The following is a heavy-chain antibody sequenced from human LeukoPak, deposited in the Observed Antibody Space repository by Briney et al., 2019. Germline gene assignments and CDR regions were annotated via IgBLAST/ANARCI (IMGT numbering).Heavy chain of an antibody. J-gene: IGHJ5*02. V-gene: IGHV3-23*01. Sequence: HSGGTLRLSCAASGFTFSSYGMSWVRQAPGKGLDWVSAISGSGGSTYYADSVKGRFTISRDNSKNTLYLQMNSLRAEDTAVYYCAKRRYDSSGLNWFDPWGQGTLVTVSS. CDR1: GFTFSSYG. CDR2: ISGSGGST. CDR3: AKRRYDSSGLNWFDP. D-gene: IGHD3-22*01.